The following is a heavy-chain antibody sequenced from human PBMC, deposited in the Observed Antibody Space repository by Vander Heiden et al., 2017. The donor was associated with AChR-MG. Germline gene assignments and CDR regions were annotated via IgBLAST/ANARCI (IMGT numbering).Heavy chain of an antibody. J-gene: IGHJ6*03. Sequence: QLHLVQSGAERKHPRASGKVTCTAAGHPFPRYATTGVRQATGRGLEWWGWMNPNMGNTSYAQKCQGRVTMTRNASVSKAYMELSSLRSEDTAVYYCARADRYSSGWYIYYYYYMDVWGKGTTVTVSS. CDR3: ARADRYSSGWYIYYYYYMDV. CDR2: MNPNMGNT. V-gene: IGHV1-8*01. CDR1: GHPFPRYA. D-gene: IGHD6-19*01.